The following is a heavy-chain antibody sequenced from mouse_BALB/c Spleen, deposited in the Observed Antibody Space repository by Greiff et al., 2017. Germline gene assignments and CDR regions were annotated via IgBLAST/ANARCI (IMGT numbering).Heavy chain of an antibody. CDR1: GFNIKDTY. J-gene: IGHJ4*01. CDR3: AREVRRYYYAMDD. CDR2: IDPANGTT. Sequence: VPLQQSGAELVKPGASVKLSCTASGFNIKDTYMHWVKQRPEQGLEWIGRIDPANGTTKYDPKFQGKATITADTSSNTAYLQLSSLTSEDTAVYYCAREVRRYYYAMDDWGQGTSVTVSS. V-gene: IGHV14-3*02. D-gene: IGHD2-14*01.